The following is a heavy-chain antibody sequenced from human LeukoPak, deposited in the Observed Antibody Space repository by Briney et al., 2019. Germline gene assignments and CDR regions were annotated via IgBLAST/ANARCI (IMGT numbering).Heavy chain of an antibody. J-gene: IGHJ4*02. CDR3: ARGGWVPWPYFDY. D-gene: IGHD3-10*01. Sequence: SETLSLTCTVSGGSISSGDYYWSWIRQPPGKGLEWIGYIYYSGSTYYNPSLKSRVTISVDTSKNQFSLKLSSVTAADTAVYYCARGGWVPWPYFDYGGQGTLVTVSS. CDR1: GGSISSGDYY. V-gene: IGHV4-30-4*01. CDR2: IYYSGST.